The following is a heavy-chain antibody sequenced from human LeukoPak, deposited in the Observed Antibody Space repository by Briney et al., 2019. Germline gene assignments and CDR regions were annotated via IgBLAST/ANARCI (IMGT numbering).Heavy chain of an antibody. CDR2: IKEDGSEI. J-gene: IGHJ4*02. D-gene: IGHD3-22*01. CDR1: AFTFSSYW. CDR3: AKDRYYYDSSGYYWVYYFDY. V-gene: IGHV3-7*03. Sequence: GGSLRLSCEASAFTFSSYWMSWVRQAPGKGLEWVANIKEDGSEINYVDSVKGRFTISRDNSKNTLYLQMNSLRAEDTAVYYCAKDRYYYDSSGYYWVYYFDYWGQGTLVTVSS.